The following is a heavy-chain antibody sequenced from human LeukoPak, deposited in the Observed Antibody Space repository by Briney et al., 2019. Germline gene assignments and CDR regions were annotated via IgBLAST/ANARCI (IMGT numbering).Heavy chain of an antibody. CDR2: ISYEESNK. Sequence: GGSLRLSCAASGFTFSAYGMHWVRQAPGKGLEWVTFISYEESNKYYADSVKGRFTISRDNSRNTLYLQMNSLRAADTAVYYCAKEKQVGVPYFDYWGQGTLVTVSS. D-gene: IGHD1-26*01. CDR3: AKEKQVGVPYFDY. V-gene: IGHV3-30*02. CDR1: GFTFSAYG. J-gene: IGHJ4*02.